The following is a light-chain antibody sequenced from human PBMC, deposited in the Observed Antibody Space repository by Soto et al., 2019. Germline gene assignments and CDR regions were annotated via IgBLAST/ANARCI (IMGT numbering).Light chain of an antibody. CDR2: KAS. V-gene: IGKV1-5*03. J-gene: IGKJ4*01. Sequence: DIQMTQSPSTLSASVGDRVTITCRASQSISSWLAWYQQKPGKAPKLLIYKASSLESGVPSRFSGSGSGTEFTLTISSLQPDDFATYYCKQYNSYSWAFGGGTKVEIK. CDR3: KQYNSYSWA. CDR1: QSISSW.